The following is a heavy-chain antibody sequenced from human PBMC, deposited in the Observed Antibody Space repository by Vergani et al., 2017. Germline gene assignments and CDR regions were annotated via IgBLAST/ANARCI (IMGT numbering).Heavy chain of an antibody. V-gene: IGHV3-23*04. J-gene: IGHJ6*02. CDR1: GFTFNHYA. CDR2: ISGSGGST. CDR3: AKANPRNSGYDYLYYYHAMDV. D-gene: IGHD5-12*01. Sequence: EVQLVESGGGLVQPGGSLRLSCAASGFTFNHYAMNWVRQAPGKGLEWVSGISGSGGSTYYAGSVKGRFTTSRDSSKNTLYLQMNSLSAGDTAVYYCAKANPRNSGYDYLYYYHAMDVWGQGTTVTVSS.